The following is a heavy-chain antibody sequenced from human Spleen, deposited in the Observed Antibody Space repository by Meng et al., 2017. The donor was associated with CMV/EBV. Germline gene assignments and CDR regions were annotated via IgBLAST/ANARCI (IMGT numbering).Heavy chain of an antibody. D-gene: IGHD3-3*01. Sequence: SGPTLVKPTQTLTLPCSFSGFSLYTDAVGVGWIRQPPGKALESLALIYWNDDKRYSPSLKSRLTVTKDTSKNQVVLSMTNMDPLDSGTYYCAHRRQYYDFWSADYPDYFDYWGQGIQVTVSS. J-gene: IGHJ4*02. V-gene: IGHV2-5*01. CDR3: AHRRQYYDFWSADYPDYFDY. CDR2: IYWNDDK. CDR1: GFSLYTDAVG.